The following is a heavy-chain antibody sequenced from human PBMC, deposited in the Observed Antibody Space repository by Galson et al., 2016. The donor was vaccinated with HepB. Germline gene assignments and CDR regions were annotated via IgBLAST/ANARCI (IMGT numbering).Heavy chain of an antibody. CDR2: IYPGDSDT. D-gene: IGHD6-13*01. CDR3: ARQWCLIVATGPFDP. V-gene: IGHV5-51*01. CDR1: GFSFTNYW. J-gene: IGHJ5*02. Sequence: QSGAEVTKPGESLKISCQGFGFSFTNYWIGWVRQMPGKGLEWMGIIYPGDSDTRYSPSFEGQVTISADKSIGTAYLQWSSLKASDTAIYYCARQWCLIVATGPFDPWGQGTLVTVSS.